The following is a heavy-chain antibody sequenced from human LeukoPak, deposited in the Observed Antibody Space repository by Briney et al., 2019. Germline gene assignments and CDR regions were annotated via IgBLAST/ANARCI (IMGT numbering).Heavy chain of an antibody. CDR2: IGAYNGNT. Sequence: ASVKVFCKSSGYTFNIHGVSWVRQAPGQGLEWMGWIGAYNGNTQYVDHLQGRVTMTTDTSPSTAYMELRSLRSDDTAVYYCARVSSITGSGTVYFDYWGQGTLVTVSS. CDR3: ARVSSITGSGTVYFDY. CDR1: GYTFNIHG. V-gene: IGHV1-18*01. D-gene: IGHD6-13*01. J-gene: IGHJ4*02.